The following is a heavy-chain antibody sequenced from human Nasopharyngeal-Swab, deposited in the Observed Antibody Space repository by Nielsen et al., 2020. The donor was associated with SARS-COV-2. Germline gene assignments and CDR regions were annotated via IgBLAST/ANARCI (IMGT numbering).Heavy chain of an antibody. CDR2: INHSGST. V-gene: IGHV4-34*01. CDR1: GGSFSGYY. CDR3: ARGGRDFIAGAWMYYYYGMDV. Sequence: SETLSLTCAVYGGSFSGYYWSWIRQPPGKGLEWIGEINHSGSTNYNPSLKSRVTISVDTSKNQFSLKLSSVTAADTAVYYCARGGRDFIAGAWMYYYYGMDVWGQGTTVTVPS. J-gene: IGHJ6*02. D-gene: IGHD1-26*01.